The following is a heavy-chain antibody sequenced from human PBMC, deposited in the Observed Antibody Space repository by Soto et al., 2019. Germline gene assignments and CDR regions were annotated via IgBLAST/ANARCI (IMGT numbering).Heavy chain of an antibody. V-gene: IGHV3-33*01. CDR2: IWYDGSNK. D-gene: IGHD3-9*01. Sequence: QVQLVESGGGVVQPGRSLRLSCAASGFTFSSYGMHWVRQAPGKGLEWVAVIWYDGSNKYYADSVKGRFTISRDNSKNTLYLQMNSLRAEDTAVYYCARDNYDILTGYYKGWFDPWGQGTLVIVSS. CDR1: GFTFSSYG. J-gene: IGHJ5*02. CDR3: ARDNYDILTGYYKGWFDP.